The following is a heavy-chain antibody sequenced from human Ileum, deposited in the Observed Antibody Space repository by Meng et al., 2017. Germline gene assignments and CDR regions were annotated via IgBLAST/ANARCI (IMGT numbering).Heavy chain of an antibody. CDR2: IYYGGST. CDR1: GGSISSRSYY. V-gene: IGHV4-39*07. J-gene: IGHJ4*01. CDR3: AREIVGATGGVDY. D-gene: IGHD1-26*01. Sequence: SETLSLTCTVSGGSISSRSYYWGWIRQPPGKGLEWIGNIYYGGSTYNPSLKSRVMISVDTSKNQLSLKLSSVTAADTAAYYCAREIVGATGGVDYWGHGTLVTVSS.